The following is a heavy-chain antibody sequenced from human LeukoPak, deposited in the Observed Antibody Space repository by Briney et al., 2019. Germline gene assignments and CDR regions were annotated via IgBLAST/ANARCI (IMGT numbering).Heavy chain of an antibody. CDR2: IYYSGST. Sequence: SETLSLTSPVTVGPTSIYYWGWFPHNSRKGLDWIGYIYYSGSTNYNPSLKSRVTISVDTSKNQFSLKLSSVTAADTAVYYCARGSGWYHFWGQGTLVTVSS. CDR3: ARGSGWYHF. CDR1: VGPTSIYY. V-gene: IGHV4-59*01. D-gene: IGHD6-19*01. J-gene: IGHJ4*02.